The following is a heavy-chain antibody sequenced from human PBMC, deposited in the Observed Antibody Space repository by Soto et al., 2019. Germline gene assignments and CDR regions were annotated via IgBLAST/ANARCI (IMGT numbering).Heavy chain of an antibody. D-gene: IGHD6-19*01. Sequence: PSETLSLTCAVYGGSFSSYYWSWIRQPPGKGLEWIGFISDSGSTNHNPSLKSRATISVDTSKNQFSLTLRFVTAADTAVYCCARDAVAGYNPPYGTDVWGQGTTVTVSS. V-gene: IGHV4-34*11. CDR1: GGSFSSYY. J-gene: IGHJ6*02. CDR2: ISDSGST. CDR3: ARDAVAGYNPPYGTDV.